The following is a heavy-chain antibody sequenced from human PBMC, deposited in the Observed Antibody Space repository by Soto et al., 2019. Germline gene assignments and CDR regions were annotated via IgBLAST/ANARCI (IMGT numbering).Heavy chain of an antibody. Sequence: EVHLLESGGGLVQPGDSLRLSCAASGFSFTSYVMTWVRQAPGKGLEWVSSISGSGGNTYYADSVKGRFTISRDNSKNTLYLQMNSLRAEDTAIFFCARADSSSSGAYYYYYGIDVWGQGTTVTVS. CDR1: GFSFTSYV. CDR2: ISGSGGNT. J-gene: IGHJ6*02. CDR3: ARADSSSSGAYYYYYGIDV. V-gene: IGHV3-23*01. D-gene: IGHD6-6*01.